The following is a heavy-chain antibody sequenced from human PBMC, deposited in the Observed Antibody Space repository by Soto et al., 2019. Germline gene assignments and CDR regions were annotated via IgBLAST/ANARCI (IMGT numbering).Heavy chain of an antibody. CDR3: GNANNRLTAKYYYGMDV. V-gene: IGHV3-30*03. CDR2: ISFDGTKK. Sequence: QMQLVQSGGGVVQPGGSLRLSCAGSGFIFSNYGIHWVRQRPGKGLEWVAIISFDGTKKDYEDSVKGRFTLSRDTSNSTVFLQMDSLRAEGKAVYYCGNANNRLTAKYYYGMDVWGQGTTVTVS. D-gene: IGHD3-10*01. CDR1: GFIFSNYG. J-gene: IGHJ6*02.